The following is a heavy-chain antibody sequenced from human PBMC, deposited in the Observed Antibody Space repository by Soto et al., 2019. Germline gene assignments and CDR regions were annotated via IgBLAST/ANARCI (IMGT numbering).Heavy chain of an antibody. J-gene: IGHJ4*02. CDR2: ISAYNGNT. CDR1: GYTFTSYG. V-gene: IGHV1-18*01. D-gene: IGHD2-15*01. Sequence: ASVKVSCKASGYTFTSYGISWVRQAPGQGLEWMGWISAYNGNTNYAQKLQGRVTMTTDTSTSTAYMELRSLRSDDTAVYYCARDLRDIVVVVAATGYFDYWGQGTLVTVSS. CDR3: ARDLRDIVVVVAATGYFDY.